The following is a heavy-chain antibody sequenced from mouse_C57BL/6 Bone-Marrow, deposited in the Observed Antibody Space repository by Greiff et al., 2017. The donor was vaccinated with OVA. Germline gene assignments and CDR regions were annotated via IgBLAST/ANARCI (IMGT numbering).Heavy chain of an antibody. D-gene: IGHD2-1*01. CDR2: INYDGSST. CDR3: VRWGNYHYYAMDY. V-gene: IGHV5-16*01. Sequence: EVMLVESEGGLVQPGSSMKLSCTASGFTFSDYYMAWVRQVPEKGLEWVANINYDGSSTYYLDSLKSRFIISRDNAKNILYLQMSSLKSEDTATYYCVRWGNYHYYAMDYWGQGTSVTVSS. CDR1: GFTFSDYY. J-gene: IGHJ4*01.